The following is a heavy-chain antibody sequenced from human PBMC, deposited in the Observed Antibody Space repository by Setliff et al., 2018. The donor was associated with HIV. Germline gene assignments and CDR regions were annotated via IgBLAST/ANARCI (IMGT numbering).Heavy chain of an antibody. D-gene: IGHD5-18*01. J-gene: IGHJ6*03. Sequence: SETLSLTCTVSGGSISSHYWSWIRQYPGKGLEWIGYIYYSGSTFYNPSLKSRVTISVDTSKKQFSLKLSSVTAADTAVYYCAREIQFSATTYYYYYMDDWGRGTTVTVSS. CDR1: GGSISSHY. V-gene: IGHV4-59*06. CDR3: AREIQFSATTYYYYYMDD. CDR2: IYYSGST.